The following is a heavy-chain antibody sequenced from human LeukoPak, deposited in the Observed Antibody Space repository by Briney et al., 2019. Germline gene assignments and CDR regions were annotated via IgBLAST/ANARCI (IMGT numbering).Heavy chain of an antibody. D-gene: IGHD3-22*01. CDR2: IYYSGST. J-gene: IGHJ3*02. V-gene: IGHV4-59*01. CDR1: GASISSYY. Sequence: SETLSLTCTVSGASISSYYWSWIRQPPGKGLEWIGYIYYSGSTNYNPSFKSRVTTSVDTSKNQFSLKLSSVTAADTAVYFCARAGLFDSSAYPYDAFDMWGQGTMVTVSS. CDR3: ARAGLFDSSAYPYDAFDM.